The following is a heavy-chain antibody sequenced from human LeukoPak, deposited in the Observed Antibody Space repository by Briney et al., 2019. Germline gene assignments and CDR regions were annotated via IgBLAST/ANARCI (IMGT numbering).Heavy chain of an antibody. Sequence: GGSLILSCAASGFTFSDAWLNWVRQTPEKGLEWVARIKRQTEGWTKDYAAPVKGRFTISRDDSKSTVYLQMNSLEIEDTAVYYCSRNADHDWWGQGTLVTVSS. CDR1: GFTFSDAW. J-gene: IGHJ4*02. CDR2: IKRQTEGWTK. CDR3: SRNADHDW. V-gene: IGHV3-15*01. D-gene: IGHD1-14*01.